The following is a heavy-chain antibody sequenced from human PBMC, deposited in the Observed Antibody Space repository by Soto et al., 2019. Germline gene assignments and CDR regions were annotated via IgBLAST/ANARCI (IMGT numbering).Heavy chain of an antibody. D-gene: IGHD3-3*01. J-gene: IGHJ4*02. Sequence: QVQLVESGGGVVQPGRSLRLSCAASGFTFSSYGMHWVRQAPGKGLEWVAVISYDGCNKYYADSVKGRFTISRDNSKNTLYLQMNSLRAEDTAVYYFAKEGTIFGVEMGGPDDYWGQGTLVTVSS. CDR1: GFTFSSYG. CDR3: AKEGTIFGVEMGGPDDY. V-gene: IGHV3-30*18. CDR2: ISYDGCNK.